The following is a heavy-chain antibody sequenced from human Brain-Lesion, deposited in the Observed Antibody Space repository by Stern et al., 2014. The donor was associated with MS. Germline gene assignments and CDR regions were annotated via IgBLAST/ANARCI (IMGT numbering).Heavy chain of an antibody. CDR2: IWPGDSDT. CDR3: ARRGDSSSSGFDY. J-gene: IGHJ4*02. CDR1: GYRFTSNW. D-gene: IGHD6-6*01. Sequence: EGQLVESGAEVKKPGESLKISCKGSGYRFTSNWIGWVRQMPGKGLEWMGIIWPGDSDTRYSPSFQGQVTISADKSISTAYLQWSSLQASDTAMYYCARRGDSSSSGFDYWGQGTLVIVSS. V-gene: IGHV5-51*01.